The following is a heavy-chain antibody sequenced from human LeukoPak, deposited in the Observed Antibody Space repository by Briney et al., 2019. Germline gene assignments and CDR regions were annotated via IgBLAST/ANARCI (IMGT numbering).Heavy chain of an antibody. J-gene: IGHJ3*02. CDR1: GGTFSSYT. CDR2: IIPILGIA. D-gene: IGHD6-6*01. Sequence: ASVKVSCKASGGTFSSYTISWVRQAPGQGLEWMGRIIPILGIANYAQKFQGRVTITADKSTSTAYMELSSLRSEDTAVYYCARFSYSSSSGLQGWFQNDAFDIWGQGTMVTVSS. V-gene: IGHV1-69*02. CDR3: ARFSYSSSSGLQGWFQNDAFDI.